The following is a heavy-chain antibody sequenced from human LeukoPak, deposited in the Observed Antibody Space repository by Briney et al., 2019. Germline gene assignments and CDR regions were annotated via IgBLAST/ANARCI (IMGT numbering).Heavy chain of an antibody. D-gene: IGHD3-10*01. J-gene: IGHJ6*02. CDR3: ARGQFGYGMDV. V-gene: IGHV3-30-3*01. CDR2: ISYDGSNK. Sequence: PGGSLRLSCAASGFTFSSYAMPWVRQAPGKGLEWVAVISYDGSNKYYADSVKGRFTISRDNSKNTLYLQMNSLRAEDTAVYYCARGQFGYGMDVWGQGTTVTVSS. CDR1: GFTFSSYA.